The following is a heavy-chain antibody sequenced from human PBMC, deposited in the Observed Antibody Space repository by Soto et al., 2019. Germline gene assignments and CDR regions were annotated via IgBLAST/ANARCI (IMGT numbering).Heavy chain of an antibody. D-gene: IGHD3-22*01. J-gene: IGHJ5*02. Sequence: QVQLVESGGGVVQPGRSLRLSCAASGFTFSSYGMHWVRQAPGKGLEWVAVISYDGSNKYYADSVKGRFTISRDNSKNTLYLQMNSLRAEDTAVYYCAQEYYYYSSGYGHWFDPWGQGTLVTVSS. CDR2: ISYDGSNK. CDR1: GFTFSSYG. CDR3: AQEYYYYSSGYGHWFDP. V-gene: IGHV3-30*18.